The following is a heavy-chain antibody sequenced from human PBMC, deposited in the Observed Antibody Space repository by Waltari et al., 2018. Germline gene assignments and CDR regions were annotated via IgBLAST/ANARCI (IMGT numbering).Heavy chain of an antibody. V-gene: IGHV4-59*08. CDR1: AGSIRNYF. CDR3: ARWDSSGRYYAD. Sequence: QVQLQESGPGLVKASETLSLTCIVSAGSIRNYFWNWIRQSPGKGLEWIGYLHHSGGTKCNPSLKSRVSMSVDTSRSQFSLGLTSVTAADTAVYYCARWDSSGRYYADWGQGTPVIVSS. CDR2: LHHSGGT. J-gene: IGHJ4*02. D-gene: IGHD6-19*01.